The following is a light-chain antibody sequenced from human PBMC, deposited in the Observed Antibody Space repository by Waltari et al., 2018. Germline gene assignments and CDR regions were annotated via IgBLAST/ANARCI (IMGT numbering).Light chain of an antibody. V-gene: IGKV3-20*01. CDR1: QSGGKS. CDR3: QKYVRLPVT. Sequence: SCRASQSGGKSLAWYQQKSGQAPRLLIYDASTRATGIPDRCSASGFGTDFSLTISRLEPEDCAVYYCQKYVRLPVTFGQGTKVEIK. CDR2: DAS. J-gene: IGKJ1*01.